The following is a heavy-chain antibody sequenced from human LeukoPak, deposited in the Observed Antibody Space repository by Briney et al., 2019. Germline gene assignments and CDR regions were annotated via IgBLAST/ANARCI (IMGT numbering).Heavy chain of an antibody. Sequence: SETLSLTCAVSGGSFSGYYWSWIRQPPGKGLEWIGEINHSGSTNYNPSLKSRVTISVDTPKNQFSLKLSSVTAADTAVYYCARGVAYYGLDAFDIWGQGTMVTVSS. CDR2: INHSGST. CDR3: ARGVAYYGLDAFDI. CDR1: GGSFSGYY. D-gene: IGHD3-10*01. V-gene: IGHV4-34*01. J-gene: IGHJ3*02.